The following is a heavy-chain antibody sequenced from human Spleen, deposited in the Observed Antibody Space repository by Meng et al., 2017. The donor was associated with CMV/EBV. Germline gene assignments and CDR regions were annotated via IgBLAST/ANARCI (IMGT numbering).Heavy chain of an antibody. CDR1: GFSFNSFA. CDR2: ISYDGSKQ. Sequence: SSGFSFNSFAMHWFRQAPGKGLEWVALISYDGSKQYYADSVKGRFTISRDDSQNTLYLQMNSLGAEDTARYYCARTTNYVPTYLDYWGQGTLVTVSS. V-gene: IGHV3-30*04. CDR3: ARTTNYVPTYLDY. J-gene: IGHJ4*02. D-gene: IGHD3-10*02.